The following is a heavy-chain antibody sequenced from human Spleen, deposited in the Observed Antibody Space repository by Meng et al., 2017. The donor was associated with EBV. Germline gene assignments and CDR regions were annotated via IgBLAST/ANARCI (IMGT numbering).Heavy chain of an antibody. D-gene: IGHD6-25*01. CDR1: GGSLRVSY. V-gene: IGHV4-34*01. Sequence: QGHLPKWAAGLLKPSETLSLTCVVNGGSLRVSYWSWIRQPPGKGLDWIGEISHSGTTNDNPSLMSRFTISVDTSKNQFSLKLSSVTAADTAVYYCARGGSSERNFDYWGQGTLVTVSS. CDR3: ARGGSSERNFDY. J-gene: IGHJ4*02. CDR2: ISHSGTT.